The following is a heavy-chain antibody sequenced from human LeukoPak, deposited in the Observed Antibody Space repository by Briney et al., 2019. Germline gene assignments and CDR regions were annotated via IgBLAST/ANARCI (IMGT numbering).Heavy chain of an antibody. CDR1: GGSISSSSYY. D-gene: IGHD6-25*01. CDR2: IYYSGST. CDR3: ARRVATAAPFDY. Sequence: SETLSLTCTVSGGSISSSSYYWGWIRQPPGKGLEWIGSIYYSGSTYYNPSLKSRVTISVDTSKNQFSLKLSSVTAADTAMYYCARRVATAAPFDYWGQGTLVTVSS. V-gene: IGHV4-39*07. J-gene: IGHJ4*02.